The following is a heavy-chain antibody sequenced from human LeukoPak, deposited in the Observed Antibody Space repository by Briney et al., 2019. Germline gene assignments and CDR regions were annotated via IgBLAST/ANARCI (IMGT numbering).Heavy chain of an antibody. J-gene: IGHJ4*02. D-gene: IGHD2-15*01. CDR1: GYTFTNYG. Sequence: ASVTVSCKAPGYTFTNYGITWVRQAPGQGLEWMGWVSGDSSNTNLAQRFQARVTMTTDTSTNTAYMELRSLKSDDTAVYYCGRDLLGCSGGACYSSDFWGQGTQVTVSS. CDR2: VSGDSSNT. V-gene: IGHV1-18*01. CDR3: GRDLLGCSGGACYSSDF.